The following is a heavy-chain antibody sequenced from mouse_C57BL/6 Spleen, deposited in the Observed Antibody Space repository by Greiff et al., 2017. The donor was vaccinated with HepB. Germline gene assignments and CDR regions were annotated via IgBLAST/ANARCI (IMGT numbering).Heavy chain of an antibody. Sequence: EVQLVESGPELVKPGASVKISCKASGYSFTDYNMNWVKQSNGKSLEWIGVINPNYGTTSYNQKFKGKATLTVDQSSSTAYMQLNSLTSEDSAVYYCARGGIYYGNYRAMDYWGQGTSVTVSS. V-gene: IGHV1-39*01. J-gene: IGHJ4*01. CDR3: ARGGIYYGNYRAMDY. D-gene: IGHD2-1*01. CDR1: GYSFTDYN. CDR2: INPNYGTT.